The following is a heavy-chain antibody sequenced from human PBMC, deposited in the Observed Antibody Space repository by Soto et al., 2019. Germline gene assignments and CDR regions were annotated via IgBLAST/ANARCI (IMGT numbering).Heavy chain of an antibody. Sequence: PGGSLRLSCAASGFTFSSYGMHWVRQDPGKGLEWVAVIWYDGSNKYYADSVKGRFTISRDNSKNTLYLQMNSLRAEDTAVYYCARDSSPTMRRVLLGGDYYYGMDVWGQGTTVTVSS. D-gene: IGHD3-16*01. J-gene: IGHJ6*02. V-gene: IGHV3-33*01. CDR1: GFTFSSYG. CDR2: IWYDGSNK. CDR3: ARDSSPTMRRVLLGGDYYYGMDV.